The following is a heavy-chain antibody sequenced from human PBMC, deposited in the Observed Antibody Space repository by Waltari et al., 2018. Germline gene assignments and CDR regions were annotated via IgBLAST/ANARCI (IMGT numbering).Heavy chain of an antibody. V-gene: IGHV3-30-3*01. Sequence: QVQLVESGGGVVQPGRSLRLSCAASGFTFSSYAMHWVRQAPGKGLGWLAVISYDGSNKYYADAVKGRFTISRDNSKNTLYLQMNSLRAEDTAVYYCARATDSSSWYAGGFDYWGQGTLVTVSS. J-gene: IGHJ4*02. CDR3: ARATDSSSWYAGGFDY. D-gene: IGHD6-13*01. CDR2: ISYDGSNK. CDR1: GFTFSSYA.